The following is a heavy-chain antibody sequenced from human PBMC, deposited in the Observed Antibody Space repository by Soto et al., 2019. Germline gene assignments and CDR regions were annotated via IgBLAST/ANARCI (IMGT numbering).Heavy chain of an antibody. CDR2: IYYTGDT. CDR1: GASITSSY. J-gene: IGHJ4*02. D-gene: IGHD2-2*01. V-gene: IGHV4-59*01. Sequence: QVQLQESGPGLVKPSETLSLTCTISGASITSSYWTWFRQPPGQGLESIGYIYYTGDTNTNPSLRSRVTISIATSKNHFSLKLSSVTAADAAVYYCARYARTPDFWGQGTLVTVSS. CDR3: ARYARTPDF.